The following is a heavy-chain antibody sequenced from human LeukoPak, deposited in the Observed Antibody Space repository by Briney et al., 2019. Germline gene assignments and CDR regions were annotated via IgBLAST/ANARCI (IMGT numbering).Heavy chain of an antibody. CDR3: VRLESGGYYYVVY. Sequence: HGESLKISCKGSGYSFTSYWIGWVRQMPGKGLEWMGIIYPGNSDTRYSPSFQGQVTISADKSIGTAYLQWSSLEASDTAMYYCVRLESGGYYYVVYWGQGTLVTVSS. CDR2: IYPGNSDT. D-gene: IGHD3-22*01. V-gene: IGHV5-51*01. CDR1: GYSFTSYW. J-gene: IGHJ4*02.